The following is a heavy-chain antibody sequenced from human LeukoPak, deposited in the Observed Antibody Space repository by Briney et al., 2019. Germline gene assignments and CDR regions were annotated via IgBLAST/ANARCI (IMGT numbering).Heavy chain of an antibody. V-gene: IGHV3-53*01. J-gene: IGHJ4*02. Sequence: PGGSLRLSCAASGFIVSNNYMSWVRQAPGEGLEWVSVIYSGGSTYYADSVKVRFTISRDNSKNTMYVQMNSLTVEDTAVDYCVGAVAGTLYWGQGTLVTVSS. CDR2: IYSGGST. CDR3: VGAVAGTLY. D-gene: IGHD6-19*01. CDR1: GFIVSNNY.